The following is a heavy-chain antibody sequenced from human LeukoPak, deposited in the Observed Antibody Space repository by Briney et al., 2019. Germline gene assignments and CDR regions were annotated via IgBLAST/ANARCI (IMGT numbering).Heavy chain of an antibody. V-gene: IGHV3-7*03. D-gene: IGHD3-3*01. CDR3: ARDQYDTWSRRGNFDS. J-gene: IGHJ4*02. Sequence: GGSLRLSCAASGFTLSIYAMSWVRQAPGKGLEWVANIKLDGSEKNYVDSVKGRFTISRDNTKNSLYLQMNSLRAEDTAVFYCARDQYDTWSRRGNFDSWGQGTLVIVSS. CDR1: GFTLSIYA. CDR2: IKLDGSEK.